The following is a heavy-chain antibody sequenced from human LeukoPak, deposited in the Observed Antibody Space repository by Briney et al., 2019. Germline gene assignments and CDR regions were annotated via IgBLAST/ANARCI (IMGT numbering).Heavy chain of an antibody. J-gene: IGHJ4*02. CDR3: ARNPPNSSSLPY. V-gene: IGHV1-8*02. Sequence: ASVKVSCKASGYSFTGYYMHWVRQSPGQGLEWMGWMNPNSGNTGYAQKFQGRVTMTRNTSISTAYMELSSLRSEDAAVYYCARNPPNSSSLPYWGQGTLVTVSS. CDR2: MNPNSGNT. D-gene: IGHD6-13*01. CDR1: GYSFTGYY.